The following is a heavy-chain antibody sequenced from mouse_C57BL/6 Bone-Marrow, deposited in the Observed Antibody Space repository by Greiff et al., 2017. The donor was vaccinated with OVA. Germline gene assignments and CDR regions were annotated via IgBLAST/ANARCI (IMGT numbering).Heavy chain of an antibody. Sequence: QVQLQQSGSELRSPGSSVKLSCKASDSAVFPIAYMCWVRQKPGHGFEWIGGILRSIGRTNYGEKFEDKATLDADTLSNTSYLGLNSLTSEDSAIYCCARAYDYDWYFEVWGTGTTVTVSS. CDR3: ARAYDYDWYFEV. CDR1: DSAVFPIAY. D-gene: IGHD2-4*01. V-gene: IGHV15-2*01. CDR2: ILRSIGRT. J-gene: IGHJ1*03.